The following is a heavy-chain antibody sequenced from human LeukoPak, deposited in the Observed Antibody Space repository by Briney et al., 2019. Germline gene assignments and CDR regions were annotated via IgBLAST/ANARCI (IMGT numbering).Heavy chain of an antibody. Sequence: GASVKVSCKASGYTFTSYDINWVRQATGQGLEWMGWMNPNSGHTGYAQKFQGRVTMTRNTSISTAYMELSSLRSEDTAVYYCARVRSGYEYYYGMDVWGQGTTVTVSS. D-gene: IGHD5-12*01. CDR3: ARVRSGYEYYYGMDV. V-gene: IGHV1-8*01. CDR1: GYTFTSYD. CDR2: MNPNSGHT. J-gene: IGHJ6*02.